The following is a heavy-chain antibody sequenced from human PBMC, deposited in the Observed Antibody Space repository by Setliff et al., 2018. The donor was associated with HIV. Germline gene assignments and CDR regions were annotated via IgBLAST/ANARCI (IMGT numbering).Heavy chain of an antibody. D-gene: IGHD3-22*01. V-gene: IGHV4-34*01. CDR3: ARGDYYDSSGYEGLDS. CDR2: INHSGST. Sequence: NPSETLSLTCAVYGGSFSGYYWSWVRQPPGKGLEWIGEINHSGSTNYNPSLKSRVTIPIDASKNQFSLKLSSVTAADTAVYYCARGDYYDSSGYEGLDSWGQGTLVTVSS. J-gene: IGHJ4*02. CDR1: GGSFSGYY.